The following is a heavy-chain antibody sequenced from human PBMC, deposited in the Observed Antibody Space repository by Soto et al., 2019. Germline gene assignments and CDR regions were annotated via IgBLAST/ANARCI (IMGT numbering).Heavy chain of an antibody. CDR3: ARPRGTTPAVWYFDL. CDR2: VYHSGKT. J-gene: IGHJ2*01. D-gene: IGHD1-26*01. Sequence: QVQLQESGPGLVKPSETLSLTCSVSGVYISSHYWSWIRQPPGKGLEWIGYVYHSGKTDSNPSLKSRITISMDTSKNQFSLSLTSVTAADTAVYYCARPRGTTPAVWYFDLWGRGTLVTVSS. V-gene: IGHV4-59*08. CDR1: GVYISSHY.